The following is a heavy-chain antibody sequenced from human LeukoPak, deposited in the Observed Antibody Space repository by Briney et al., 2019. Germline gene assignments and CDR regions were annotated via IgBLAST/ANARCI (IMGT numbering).Heavy chain of an antibody. Sequence: GGSLRLSCAASGFTFSSYSMNWVRQAPGKGLEWVSSISSSSSYIYYADSVEGRFTISRDNAKNSLYLQMNSLRAEDTAVYYCARSRIEILGTYYFDYWGQGTLVTVSS. V-gene: IGHV3-21*01. CDR1: GFTFSSYS. D-gene: IGHD2-15*01. CDR3: ARSRIEILGTYYFDY. J-gene: IGHJ4*02. CDR2: ISSSSSYI.